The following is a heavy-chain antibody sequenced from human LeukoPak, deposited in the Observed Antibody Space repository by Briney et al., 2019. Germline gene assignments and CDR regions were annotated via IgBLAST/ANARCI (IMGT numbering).Heavy chain of an antibody. D-gene: IGHD3-9*01. CDR2: IGASGGST. V-gene: IGHV3-23*01. CDR3: AKAEGYDILTGLDY. Sequence: TGGSLRLSCAASGFTVSSNYMIWVRQAPGKGLEWVSGIGASGGSTYYADSVKGRFTISRDNSKNTLYLQMNSLRTEDTAVYYCAKAEGYDILTGLDYWGQGTLVTVSS. CDR1: GFTVSSNY. J-gene: IGHJ4*02.